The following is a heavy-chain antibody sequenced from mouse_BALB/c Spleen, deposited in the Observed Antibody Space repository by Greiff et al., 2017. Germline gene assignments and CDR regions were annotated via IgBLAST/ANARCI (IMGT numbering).Heavy chain of an antibody. CDR2: INPGSGGT. Sequence: QVQLKQSGAELVRPGTSVKVSCKASGYAFTNYLIEWVKQRPGQGLEWIGVINPGSGGTNYNEKFKGKATLTADKSSSTAYMQLSSLTSDDSAVYFCARGAYGYDGFAYWGQGTLVTVSA. D-gene: IGHD2-2*01. CDR3: ARGAYGYDGFAY. V-gene: IGHV1-54*01. CDR1: GYAFTNYL. J-gene: IGHJ3*01.